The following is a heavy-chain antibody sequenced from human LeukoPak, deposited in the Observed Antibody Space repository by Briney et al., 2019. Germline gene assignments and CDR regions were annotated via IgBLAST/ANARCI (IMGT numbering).Heavy chain of an antibody. CDR2: ISGSGGST. CDR3: AKAPPDSYYYYYGMDV. CDR1: GFTFSSYA. Sequence: GGSLRLSCAASGFTFSSYAMSWVRQAPGKGLEWVSAISGSGGSTYYADSVKGRFTTSRDNSKNTVYLQMNSLRAEDTAVYYCAKAPPDSYYYYYGMDVWGQGTTVTVSS. D-gene: IGHD5-18*01. V-gene: IGHV3-23*01. J-gene: IGHJ6*02.